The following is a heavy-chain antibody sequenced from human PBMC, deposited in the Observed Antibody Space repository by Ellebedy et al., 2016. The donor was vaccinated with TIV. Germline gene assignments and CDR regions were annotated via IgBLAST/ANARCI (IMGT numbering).Heavy chain of an antibody. Sequence: AASVKVSCKASGGTFSNYAISWVRQAPGQGLEWMGRINPLLGVASYAQKFQGRATMTRDTSTSTVYMELRSLRSDDTAVYYCARDQSTKVVTPGPWGQGTLVTVSS. D-gene: IGHD4-23*01. V-gene: IGHV1-69*04. J-gene: IGHJ5*02. CDR1: GGTFSNYA. CDR3: ARDQSTKVVTPGP. CDR2: INPLLGVA.